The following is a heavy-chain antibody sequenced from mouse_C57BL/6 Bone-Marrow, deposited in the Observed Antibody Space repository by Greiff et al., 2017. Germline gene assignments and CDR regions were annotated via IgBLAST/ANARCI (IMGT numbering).Heavy chain of an antibody. CDR3: ARDMVRYAMDY. J-gene: IGHJ4*01. CDR2: IDPSDSET. D-gene: IGHD2-1*01. V-gene: IGHV1-52*01. CDR1: GYTFTSYW. Sequence: QVQLQQPGAELVRPGSSVKLSCKASGYTFTSYWMHWVKQRPIQGLEWIGNIDPSDSETHYNQKFKDKATLTVDKSSSTAYMQLSSLTSEDSAVYYCARDMVRYAMDYWCQGTSVTVSS.